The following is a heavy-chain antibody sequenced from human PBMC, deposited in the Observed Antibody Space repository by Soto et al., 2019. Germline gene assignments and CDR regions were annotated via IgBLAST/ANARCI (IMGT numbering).Heavy chain of an antibody. CDR3: ATYPSGSSCLDY. D-gene: IGHD1-26*01. CDR1: GFTFSSYA. V-gene: IGHV3-23*01. CDR2: ISGSGGST. Sequence: EVQLLESGGGLVQPGGSLRLSCAASGFTFSSYAMSWVRQAPGKGLEWVSAISGSGGSTYYADSVKGRFTISRDNSKNPLYLQMNSLRAEDTAVYYCATYPSGSSCLDYWGQGTLVTVSS. J-gene: IGHJ4*02.